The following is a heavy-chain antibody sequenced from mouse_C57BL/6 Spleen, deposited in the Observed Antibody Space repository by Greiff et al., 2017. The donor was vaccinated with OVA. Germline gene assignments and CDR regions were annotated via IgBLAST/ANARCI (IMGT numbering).Heavy chain of an antibody. CDR3: ARWDYGMDY. CDR1: GYTFTSYW. CDR2: IDPSDSYT. D-gene: IGHD1-1*01. V-gene: IGHV1-69*01. Sequence: VQLQQSGAELVMPGASVKLSCKASGYTFTSYWMHWVKQRPGQGLEWIGEIDPSDSYTNYNQKFKGKSTLTVDKSSSTAYMQLSSLTYEDSAVYYCARWDYGMDYWGQGTSVTVSS. J-gene: IGHJ4*01.